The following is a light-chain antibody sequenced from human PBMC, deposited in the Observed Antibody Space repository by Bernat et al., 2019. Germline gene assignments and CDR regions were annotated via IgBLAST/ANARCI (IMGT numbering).Light chain of an antibody. V-gene: IGLV3-1*01. CDR3: QTWDNGAVM. CDR2: QDS. CDR1: LLGDRY. Sequence: SYELSQPPSVSVSPGQTASITCSGDLLGDRYVCWYQQKPGQSPVLVFSQDSQRPSGIPERFSGSNSGNTATLTISGTQAMDEANYYCQTWDNGAVMFGGGTKLTVL. J-gene: IGLJ3*02.